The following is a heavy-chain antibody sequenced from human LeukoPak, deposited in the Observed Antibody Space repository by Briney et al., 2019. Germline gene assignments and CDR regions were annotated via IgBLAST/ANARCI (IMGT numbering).Heavy chain of an antibody. J-gene: IGHJ5*02. D-gene: IGHD4-23*01. Sequence: ASVKVSCKASGYTFTGYYMHWVRRAPGQGLEWMGIINPSGGSTSYAQKFQGRVTMTRDTSTSTVYMELSSLRSEDAAVYYCASGRWSRGFDPWGQGTLVTVSS. CDR3: ASGRWSRGFDP. CDR2: INPSGGST. V-gene: IGHV1-46*01. CDR1: GYTFTGYY.